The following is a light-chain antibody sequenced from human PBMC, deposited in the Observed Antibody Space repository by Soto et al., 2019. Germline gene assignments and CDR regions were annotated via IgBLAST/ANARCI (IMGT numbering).Light chain of an antibody. Sequence: EIVLTQSPGTLSLSPGERATLSCRASQSVSSSYLAWYQQKPGQAPRLLIYGASSRATGIPDRFSGSGSGTDFTLTISILEPEDFAVYYWQQYGSSPGTFGQGTKVEIK. V-gene: IGKV3-20*01. J-gene: IGKJ1*01. CDR3: QQYGSSPGT. CDR2: GAS. CDR1: QSVSSSY.